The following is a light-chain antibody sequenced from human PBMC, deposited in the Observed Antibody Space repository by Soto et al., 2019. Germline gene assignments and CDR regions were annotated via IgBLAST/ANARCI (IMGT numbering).Light chain of an antibody. J-gene: IGKJ1*01. V-gene: IGKV1-9*01. Sequence: DIQLTQSPSFLSASVGDRVTITCRASQGIAGSLAWYQQKPGKPPKLLIYAESTLQSGVPSRFSGSGSGTRGTLTISSLQPEDFATYYCQQCYNWPQWTFGQGTKVEIK. CDR1: QGIAGS. CDR3: QQCYNWPQWT. CDR2: AES.